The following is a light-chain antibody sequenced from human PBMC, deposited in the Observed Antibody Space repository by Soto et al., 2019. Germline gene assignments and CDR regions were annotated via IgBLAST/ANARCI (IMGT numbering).Light chain of an antibody. V-gene: IGKV3-11*01. Sequence: EIVLTQSPATLSLSPGERATLSCRASQSVSSYLAWYQQKPGQAPRLLIYDASNRATGIPARFSGSGSGTDFTLTISXLEPEDFAVYYCQQRSNWITFGQGTRLEIK. CDR3: QQRSNWIT. J-gene: IGKJ5*01. CDR2: DAS. CDR1: QSVSSY.